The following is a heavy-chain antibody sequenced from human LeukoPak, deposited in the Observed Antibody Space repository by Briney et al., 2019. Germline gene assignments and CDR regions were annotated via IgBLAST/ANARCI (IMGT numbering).Heavy chain of an antibody. V-gene: IGHV1-69*01. CDR1: GGTFSNYA. J-gene: IGHJ5*02. CDR3: ARKTVVVPAAFLGWFDP. Sequence: SVKVSCKASGGTFSNYAISWVRQAPGQGLEWMGGIIPLFGTTNYAQKFQGRVTITADESTSTAYMELSSLRSDDTAVYYCARKTVVVPAAFLGWFDPWGQVTPVTVSS. CDR2: IIPLFGTT. D-gene: IGHD2-2*01.